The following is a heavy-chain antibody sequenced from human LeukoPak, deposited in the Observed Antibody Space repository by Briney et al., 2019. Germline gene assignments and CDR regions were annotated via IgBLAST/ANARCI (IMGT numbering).Heavy chain of an antibody. V-gene: IGHV4-4*02. CDR2: IYHSGST. CDR3: ARHLGSSWYPGAHFDY. J-gene: IGHJ4*02. D-gene: IGHD6-13*01. CDR1: GGSISSSNW. Sequence: PSGTLSLTCAVSGGSISSSNWWSWVRQPPGKGLEWIGSIYHSGSTYYNPSLKSRVTMSVDTSKNQVSLKLSSVTAADTAVYYCARHLGSSWYPGAHFDYWGQGTLVTVSS.